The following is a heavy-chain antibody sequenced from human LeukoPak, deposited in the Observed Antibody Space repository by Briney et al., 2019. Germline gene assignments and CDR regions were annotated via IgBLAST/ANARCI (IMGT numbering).Heavy chain of an antibody. J-gene: IGHJ4*02. V-gene: IGHV3-9*01. CDR2: INWNSGSI. CDR1: GFTFDDYA. D-gene: IGHD6-19*01. Sequence: GGSLRLSCAASGFTFDDYAMHWVRQAPGKGLEWVSGINWNSGSIGYADSVKGRFTISRDNAKNSLYLQMNSLRAEDTALYYCAKAGGSSGLDYWGQGTLVTVSS. CDR3: AKAGGSSGLDY.